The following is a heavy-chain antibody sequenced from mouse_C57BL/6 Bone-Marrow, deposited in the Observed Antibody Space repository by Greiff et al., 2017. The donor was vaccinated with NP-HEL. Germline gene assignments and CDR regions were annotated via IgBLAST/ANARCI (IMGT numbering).Heavy chain of an antibody. D-gene: IGHD1-1*01. J-gene: IGHJ2*01. CDR1: GFTFSSYA. CDR2: ISDGGSYT. Sequence: EVQGVESGGGLVKPGGSLKLSCAASGFTFSSYAMSWVRQTPEKRLEWVATISDGGSYTYYPDNVKGRFTISRDNAKNNLYLQMSHLKSEDTAMYYCARGRNYYGSTPFDYWGQGTTLTVSS. V-gene: IGHV5-4*01. CDR3: ARGRNYYGSTPFDY.